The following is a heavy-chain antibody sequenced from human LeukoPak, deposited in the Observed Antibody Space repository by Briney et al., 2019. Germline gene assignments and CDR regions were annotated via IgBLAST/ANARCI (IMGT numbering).Heavy chain of an antibody. V-gene: IGHV4-59*01. CDR1: GGSISSYY. CDR2: IYYSGST. J-gene: IGHJ4*02. Sequence: SETLSLTCTVSGGSISSYYWSWIRQPPGKGLEWIGYIYYSGSTNYNPSLKSRVTVSVDTSKNQFSLKLSSVTAADTAVYYCARAWRGEYYFDYWGQGTLVTVSS. D-gene: IGHD3-16*01. CDR3: ARAWRGEYYFDY.